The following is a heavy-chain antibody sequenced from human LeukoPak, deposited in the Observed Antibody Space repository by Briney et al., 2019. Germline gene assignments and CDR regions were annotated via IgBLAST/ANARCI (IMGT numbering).Heavy chain of an antibody. Sequence: GGSLRLSCAASGFTFSSYAMSWVRQAPGKGLEWVSAISGSGGSAYYADSVKGRFTISRDNSKNTLYLQMNSLRAEDTAVYYCAKDLAGYSSSWYEESWFDPWGQGTLVTVSS. CDR1: GFTFSSYA. CDR2: ISGSGGSA. D-gene: IGHD6-13*01. CDR3: AKDLAGYSSSWYEESWFDP. J-gene: IGHJ5*02. V-gene: IGHV3-23*01.